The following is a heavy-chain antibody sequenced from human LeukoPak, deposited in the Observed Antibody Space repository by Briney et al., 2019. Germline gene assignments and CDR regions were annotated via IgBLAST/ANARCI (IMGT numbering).Heavy chain of an antibody. J-gene: IGHJ4*02. Sequence: GGSLRLSCVASGFPFSSYWMTWVRQAPGKGLEWVSVIYSGGSTYYADSVKGRFTISRDNSKNTLYLQMNSLRAEDTAVYYCAREGYGDRQFDYWGQGTLVTVSS. D-gene: IGHD4-17*01. CDR3: AREGYGDRQFDY. CDR1: GFPFSSYW. V-gene: IGHV3-53*01. CDR2: IYSGGST.